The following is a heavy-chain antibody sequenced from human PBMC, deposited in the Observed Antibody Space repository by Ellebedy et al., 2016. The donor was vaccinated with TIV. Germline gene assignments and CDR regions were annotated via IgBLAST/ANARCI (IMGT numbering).Heavy chain of an antibody. CDR3: AKTRGYSDAFDS. V-gene: IGHV3-48*01. J-gene: IGHJ3*01. Sequence: GGSLRLXXAASGFPFRSYSMNWVRQAPGKGLEWVSYISSSSSTIYYADSVKGRFTISRDNAKNSLYLQMNGLRAEDTAIYYCAKTRGYSDAFDSWGQGTMVTVS. CDR1: GFPFRSYS. CDR2: ISSSSSTI. D-gene: IGHD5-18*01.